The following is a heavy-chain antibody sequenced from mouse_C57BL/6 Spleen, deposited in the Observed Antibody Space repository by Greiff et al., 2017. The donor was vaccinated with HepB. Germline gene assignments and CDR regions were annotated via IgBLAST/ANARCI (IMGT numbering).Heavy chain of an antibody. CDR3: ARRITTVVGDY. CDR1: GYTFTSYW. CDR2: IYPGSGST. D-gene: IGHD1-1*01. J-gene: IGHJ2*01. V-gene: IGHV1-55*01. Sequence: QVQLQQPGAELVKPGASVKMSCKASGYTFTSYWITWVKQRPGQGLVWIGDIYPGSGSTNYNEKFKSKATLTVDTSSSTAYIQLSSLTSEDSAVYYCARRITTVVGDYWGQGTTLTVSS.